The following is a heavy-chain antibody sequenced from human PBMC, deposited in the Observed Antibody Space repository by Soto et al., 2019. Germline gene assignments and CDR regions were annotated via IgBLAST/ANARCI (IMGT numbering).Heavy chain of an antibody. CDR2: ISAYNGNT. J-gene: IGHJ4*02. V-gene: IGHV1-18*01. Sequence: ASVKVSCNASGYTFTSYGISWVRQAPGQGLEWMGWISAYNGNTNYAQKLQGRVTMTTDTSTSTAYMELRSLRSDDTAVYYCARDPGYDILTGYSDYWGQGTLVTVSS. CDR3: ARDPGYDILTGYSDY. CDR1: GYTFTSYG. D-gene: IGHD3-9*01.